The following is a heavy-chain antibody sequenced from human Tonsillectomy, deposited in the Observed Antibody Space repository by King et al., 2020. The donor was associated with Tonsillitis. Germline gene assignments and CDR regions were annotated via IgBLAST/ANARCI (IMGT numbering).Heavy chain of an antibody. J-gene: IGHJ3*02. CDR2: IYHGGDT. CDR1: GGSISINTW. V-gene: IGHV4-4*02. CDR3: VRAPPFQQPNDALDI. D-gene: IGHD6-13*01. Sequence: QLQESGPGLVKPSGTLSLTCAVSGGSISINTWWNWVRQPPGKGLEWIGEIYHGGDTNYNPSLKSRVTMSVDKSKNQFSLELTSVTAADTAVYYCVRAPPFQQPNDALDIWGQGTLVTVSS.